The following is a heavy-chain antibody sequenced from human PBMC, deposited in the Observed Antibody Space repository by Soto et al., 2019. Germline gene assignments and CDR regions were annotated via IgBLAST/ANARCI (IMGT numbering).Heavy chain of an antibody. V-gene: IGHV5-51*01. Sequence: PGESLKISCKGSGYSFTSYWIGWVRQMPGKGLKRMGIIYTGDSDTRYSPTFQSQVTISTDKSISTAYLQLSSLKALDTSMYFCVRLGGEHSSSLRYGMDVWGKETRVTVPS. CDR3: VRLGGEHSSSLRYGMDV. CDR2: IYTGDSDT. J-gene: IGHJ6*04. D-gene: IGHD6-6*01. CDR1: GYSFTSYW.